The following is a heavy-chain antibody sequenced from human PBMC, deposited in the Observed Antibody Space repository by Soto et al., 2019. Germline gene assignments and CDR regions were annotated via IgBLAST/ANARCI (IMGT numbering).Heavy chain of an antibody. CDR2: IYYSGIT. CDR3: ARHYSSGSRNWFDP. Sequence: SETLSLTCSVSGGSINSSSYFWGGVRQPPGKGLEWIGSIYYSGITYYNPSLRSRVTISVDTSKNQFSLKLSSVTAADTAVFYCARHYSSGSRNWFDPWGQGTLVTVSS. CDR1: GGSINSSSYF. D-gene: IGHD6-19*01. V-gene: IGHV4-39*01. J-gene: IGHJ5*02.